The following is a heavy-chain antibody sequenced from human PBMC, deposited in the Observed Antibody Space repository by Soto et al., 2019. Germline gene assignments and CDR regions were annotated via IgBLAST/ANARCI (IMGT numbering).Heavy chain of an antibody. D-gene: IGHD3-16*02. CDR3: GKDKVGDLSLSEY. V-gene: IGHV3-30*18. CDR1: GFTFTSYG. Sequence: GGSLRLSCAASGFTFTSYGMHWVRQAPSKGLEWVAAISHDANKMHYGNSVKGRFSISRDNSKNTMSLQMDSLRVEDTAVYFCGKDKVGDLSLSEYWGQGTLVTVSS. CDR2: ISHDANKM. J-gene: IGHJ4*02.